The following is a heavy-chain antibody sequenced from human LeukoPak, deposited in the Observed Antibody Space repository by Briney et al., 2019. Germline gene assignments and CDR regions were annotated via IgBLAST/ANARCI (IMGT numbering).Heavy chain of an antibody. CDR2: IYFSGSI. D-gene: IGHD5-18*01. J-gene: IGHJ4*02. CDR1: GVSISSYY. V-gene: IGHV4-59*08. Sequence: SETLSLTCSVSGVSISSYYWSWIRQPPGRGLEWVGYIYFSGSINYNPSLKSRVTIPADTSKNQLSLKLGSVTAADTAVYYCARSGGYTYGSDYWGQGTRVTVSS. CDR3: ARSGGYTYGSDY.